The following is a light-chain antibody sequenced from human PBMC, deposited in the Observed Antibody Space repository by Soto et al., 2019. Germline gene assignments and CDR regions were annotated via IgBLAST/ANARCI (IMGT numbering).Light chain of an antibody. CDR3: QQSYSSPPT. CDR2: KAS. V-gene: IGKV1-5*03. J-gene: IGKJ1*01. CDR1: QTISSW. Sequence: DIQMTQSPSTLSGSVGDRVTITCRASQTISSWLAWYQQKPGKAPKLLVYKASTLKSGVPSRFSSSGSGTDYTLTIISMQPEDFLTSYCQQSYSSPPTFGQGTKVDIK.